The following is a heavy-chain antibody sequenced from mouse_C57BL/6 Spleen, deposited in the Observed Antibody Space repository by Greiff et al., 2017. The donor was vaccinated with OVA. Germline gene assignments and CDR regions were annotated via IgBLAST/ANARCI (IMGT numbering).Heavy chain of an antibody. D-gene: IGHD2-12*01. CDR3: AREDYKGAMDY. CDR2: IYPGDGDT. CDR1: GYAFSSSW. J-gene: IGHJ4*01. V-gene: IGHV1-82*01. Sequence: LVESGPELVKPGASVKISCKASGYAFSSSWMNWVKQRPGKGLEWIGRIYPGDGDTNYNGKFKGKATLTADKSSSTAYMQLSSLTSEDSAVYFCAREDYKGAMDYWGQGTSVTVSS.